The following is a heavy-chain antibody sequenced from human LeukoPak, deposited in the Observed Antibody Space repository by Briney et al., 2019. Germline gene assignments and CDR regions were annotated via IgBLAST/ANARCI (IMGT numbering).Heavy chain of an antibody. CDR3: VRVLGSPFDY. Sequence: PGGSLRLSCAASGFTFRSDWMHWVRQAPGKGLVWVSRINNDGSSTSYADSVKGRFTLSRDNAKNMLFLQMNSLRAEDTAVYYCVRVLGSPFDYWGQGTLVTASS. CDR2: INNDGSST. D-gene: IGHD1-26*01. CDR1: GFTFRSDW. V-gene: IGHV3-74*01. J-gene: IGHJ4*02.